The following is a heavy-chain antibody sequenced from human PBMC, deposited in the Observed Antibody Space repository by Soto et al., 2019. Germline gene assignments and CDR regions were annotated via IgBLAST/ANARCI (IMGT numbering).Heavy chain of an antibody. J-gene: IGHJ5*02. V-gene: IGHV2-5*02. CDR1: GFSLSTSGVG. CDR2: IYWDDDK. CDR3: AHRAAAGTVSWFDP. D-gene: IGHD6-13*01. Sequence: QITLKESGPPLVKPTQTLTLTCTFSGFSLSTSGVGVGWIRQPPGKALEWLALIYWDDDKRYSPSLKSRLTITTDTSKNQVVLTMTNMDPVDTATYYCAHRAAAGTVSWFDPWGQGTLVTVSS.